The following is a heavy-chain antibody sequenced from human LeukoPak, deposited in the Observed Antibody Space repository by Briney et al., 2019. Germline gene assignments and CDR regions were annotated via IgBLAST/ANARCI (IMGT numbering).Heavy chain of an antibody. CDR1: GFIFSSYR. CDR3: SRDGGYGSGSYYHNGFGY. V-gene: IGHV3-74*01. J-gene: IGHJ4*02. CDR2: INSDGSST. D-gene: IGHD3-10*01. Sequence: PGGSLRLSCVATGFIFSSYRMHWVRQAPGKGLAWVSRINSDGSSTSYTDSVKGRFTIFRDNAKNTLYLQMKSLRGEDTAVYYCSRDGGYGSGSYYHNGFGYWGQGTLVSVA.